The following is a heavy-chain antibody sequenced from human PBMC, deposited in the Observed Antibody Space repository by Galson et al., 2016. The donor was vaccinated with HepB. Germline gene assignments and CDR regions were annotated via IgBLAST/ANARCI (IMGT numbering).Heavy chain of an antibody. V-gene: IGHV4-31*03. CDR3: ASHDDSDWDY. Sequence: TLSLTCSVSGASITIGGYYWSWIRRHPGKDLEWIGYIYYSGDTYYNPSLKSRVTIYVGTSKNQFSLKLRSVTAADTAVYYCASHDDSDWDYWGQGTLVTVSP. J-gene: IGHJ4*02. CDR1: GASITIGGYY. CDR2: IYYSGDT. D-gene: IGHD3-9*01.